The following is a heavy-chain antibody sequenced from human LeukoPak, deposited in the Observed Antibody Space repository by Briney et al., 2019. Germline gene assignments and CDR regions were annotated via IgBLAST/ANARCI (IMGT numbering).Heavy chain of an antibody. Sequence: ASVKVSCKASGYTFTSYDINWVRQATGQGLEWMGWMNPNSGNTGYAQKFQGRVTMTTDTSTSTAYMELRSLRSDDTAVYYCARDSPYSGSYKGQRKFDYWGQGTLVTVSS. CDR3: ARDSPYSGSYKGQRKFDY. V-gene: IGHV1-8*02. J-gene: IGHJ4*02. CDR2: MNPNSGNT. CDR1: GYTFTSYD. D-gene: IGHD1-26*01.